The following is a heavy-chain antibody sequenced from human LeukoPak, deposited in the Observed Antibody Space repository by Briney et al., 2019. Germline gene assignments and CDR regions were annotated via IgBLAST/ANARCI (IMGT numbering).Heavy chain of an antibody. CDR3: ARGGVISYYFDY. J-gene: IGHJ4*02. CDR1: GGSISSYY. CDR2: IYYNGST. D-gene: IGHD3-16*02. Sequence: PSETLSLTCTVSGGSISSYYWSWIRQPPGKGLEWIGYIYYNGSTNYNPSLKSRVTISVDTSKNQFSLKLSSVTAADTAVYYCARGGVISYYFDYWGQGTLVTVSS. V-gene: IGHV4-59*01.